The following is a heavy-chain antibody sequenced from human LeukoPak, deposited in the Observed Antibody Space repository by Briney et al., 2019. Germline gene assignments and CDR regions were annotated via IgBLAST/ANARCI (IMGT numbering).Heavy chain of an antibody. J-gene: IGHJ4*02. D-gene: IGHD3-22*01. CDR3: ATRHNTYYYDSSGYPLDY. V-gene: IGHV1-46*01. Sequence: ASVKVSCKASGYTFTNYYMHWVRQAPGQGLEWVGLINPTGTGTNYAQKFQGRVTITADESTSTAYMELSSLRSEDTAVYYCATRHNTYYYDSSGYPLDYWGQGTLVTVSS. CDR1: GYTFTNYY. CDR2: INPTGTGT.